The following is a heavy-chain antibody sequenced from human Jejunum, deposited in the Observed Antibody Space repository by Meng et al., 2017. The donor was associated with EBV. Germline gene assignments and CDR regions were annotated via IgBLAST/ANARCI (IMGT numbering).Heavy chain of an antibody. CDR1: GFTFSSYW. CDR2: INGDGSGS. Sequence: VQLVEPGGGLFQPGGSLRLSCAASGFTFSSYWMHWVRQAPGKGLLWVSRINGDGSGSNYADSVKGRFTISRDNAKNTLSLQMNSLRAEDTAVYYCVRDGDNWNFDYWGQGTLVTVSS. D-gene: IGHD1-20*01. CDR3: VRDGDNWNFDY. J-gene: IGHJ4*02. V-gene: IGHV3-74*01.